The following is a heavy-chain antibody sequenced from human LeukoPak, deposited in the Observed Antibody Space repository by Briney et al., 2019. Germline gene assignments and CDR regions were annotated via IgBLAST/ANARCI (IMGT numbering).Heavy chain of an antibody. V-gene: IGHV1-8*01. D-gene: IGHD5-18*01. Sequence: ASVKVSCKASGYTFTSYDINWVRQATGQGLEWMGWMNPNSGNTGYAQKFQGRVNMTRNTSISTAYMELSSLRSEDTAVYYCARSDTAMVLFDYWGQGTLVTVSS. CDR3: ARSDTAMVLFDY. J-gene: IGHJ4*02. CDR2: MNPNSGNT. CDR1: GYTFTSYD.